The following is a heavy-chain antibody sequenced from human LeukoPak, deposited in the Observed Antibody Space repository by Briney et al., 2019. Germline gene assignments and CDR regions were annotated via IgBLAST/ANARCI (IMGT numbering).Heavy chain of an antibody. V-gene: IGHV1-2*04. J-gene: IGHJ6*02. D-gene: IGHD6-13*01. CDR3: ARGRVYSSSWYREGYYGMDV. CDR2: INPNSGGT. Sequence: GASVKVSCKASGYTFTGYYMHWVRQAPGQGLEWMGWINPNSGGTNYAQKFQGWVTMTRDTSISTAYMELSRLRSDDTAVYYCARGRVYSSSWYREGYYGMDVWGQGTTVTVSS. CDR1: GYTFTGYY.